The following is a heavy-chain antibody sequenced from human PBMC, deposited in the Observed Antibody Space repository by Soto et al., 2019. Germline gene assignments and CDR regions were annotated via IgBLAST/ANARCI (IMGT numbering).Heavy chain of an antibody. V-gene: IGHV1-69*01. CDR1: GGTFSSYA. CDR3: ARSPPNDYDILTGPQGY. D-gene: IGHD3-9*01. CDR2: IIPIFGTA. J-gene: IGHJ4*02. Sequence: QVQLVQSGAEVKKPGSSVKVSCKASGGTFSSYAISWVRQAPGQGLEWMGGIIPIFGTANYAQKFQGRVTITADESTRTAYMELSSLRSEDTAVYYCARSPPNDYDILTGPQGYWGQGTLVTVSS.